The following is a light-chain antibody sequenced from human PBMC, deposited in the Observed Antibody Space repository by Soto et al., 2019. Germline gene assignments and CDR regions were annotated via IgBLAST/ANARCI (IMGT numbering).Light chain of an antibody. J-gene: IGKJ4*01. V-gene: IGKV1-39*01. CDR1: QSISGY. CDR2: GAS. Sequence: DIQMTQSPSSLSASVGDRVTITCRASQSISGYLNWYQQKPGKAPKVLISGASTLHNGVPSRFSGRGSGTDFTLTISRLQPEDVATYYCQQSLSTLLTFGGGTKVEIK. CDR3: QQSLSTLLT.